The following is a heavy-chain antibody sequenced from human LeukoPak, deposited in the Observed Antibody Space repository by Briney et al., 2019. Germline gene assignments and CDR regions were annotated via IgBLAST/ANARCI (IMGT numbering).Heavy chain of an antibody. CDR3: ARASYSSSSHWFDP. D-gene: IGHD6-6*01. Sequence: ASVKVSCKASGGTFSSYAISWVRPAPGQGLEWMGRIIPILGIANYAQKFQGRVTITADKSTSTAYMELSSLRSDDTAVYYCARASYSSSSHWFDPWGQGTLVTVSS. J-gene: IGHJ5*02. CDR1: GGTFSSYA. V-gene: IGHV1-69*04. CDR2: IIPILGIA.